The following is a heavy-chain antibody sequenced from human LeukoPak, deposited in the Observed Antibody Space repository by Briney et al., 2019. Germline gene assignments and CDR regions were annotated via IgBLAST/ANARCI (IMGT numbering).Heavy chain of an antibody. CDR3: ATLRYRTPLRLGELSPSLDY. CDR1: GGTFSSYA. J-gene: IGHJ4*02. V-gene: IGHV1-69*13. Sequence: SVKVSCKASGGTFSSYAISWVRQAPGQGLEWMGGIIPIFGTANYAQKFQGRVTITADESTSTAYMELSSLRSEDTAVYYCATLRYRTPLRLGELSPSLDYWGQGTLVTVSS. D-gene: IGHD3-16*02. CDR2: IIPIFGTA.